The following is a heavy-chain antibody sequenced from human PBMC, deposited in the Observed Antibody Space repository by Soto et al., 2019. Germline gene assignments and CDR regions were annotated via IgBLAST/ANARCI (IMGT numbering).Heavy chain of an antibody. CDR2: IYWDDDK. Sequence: QITLKESGPTLVRPPQTLTLTCTFSGFSLTSGVGVGWIRQPPGKALEWLALIYWDDDKRYSPSLKNRLTITKDTSQNQVVLTMTNVGPVDTATYFCAHIDPEIVTVGGHGGFDYWGQGTLVTVSP. V-gene: IGHV2-5*02. CDR1: GFSLTSGVG. J-gene: IGHJ4*02. CDR3: AHIDPEIVTVGGHGGFDY. D-gene: IGHD5-12*01.